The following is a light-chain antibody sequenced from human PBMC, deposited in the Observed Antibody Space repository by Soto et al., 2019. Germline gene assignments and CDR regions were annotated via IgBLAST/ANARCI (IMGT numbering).Light chain of an antibody. CDR1: SGDVGGYNY. J-gene: IGLJ1*01. CDR3: SSYTSSSTRV. V-gene: IGLV2-14*01. CDR2: EVS. Sequence: ALTQPASVSGSPGQSITISCTGTSGDVGGYNYVSWYQQHPGKAPELMIYEVSNRPSGVSNRFSGSKSGNTASLTISGLQAEDEADYYCSSYTSSSTRVFGTGTKVTVL.